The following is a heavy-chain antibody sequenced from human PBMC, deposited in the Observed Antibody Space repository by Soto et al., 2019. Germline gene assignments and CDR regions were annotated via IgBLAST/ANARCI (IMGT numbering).Heavy chain of an antibody. CDR2: TYYRSKWYS. CDR3: VRERGEEDYQDGSGYYCLDY. V-gene: IGHV6-1*01. Sequence: SQTLSLTCAISGDSVSSNNAAWNWIRQSTSRGLEWLGGTYYRSKWYSDYAVFVKSRVSINPDTSKNNFSLQLRSVTPEDTAVYYCVRERGEEDYQDGSGYYCLDYWGQGALVTVSS. D-gene: IGHD3-22*01. CDR1: GDSVSSNNAA. J-gene: IGHJ4*02.